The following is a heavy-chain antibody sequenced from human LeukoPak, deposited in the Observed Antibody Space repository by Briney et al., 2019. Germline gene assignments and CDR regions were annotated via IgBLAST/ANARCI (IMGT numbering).Heavy chain of an antibody. V-gene: IGHV4-59*02. CDR3: VRDNHGGDSWVKVVWFDP. Sequence: SETLSLTCSVSGVSVSSHYWSWIRQPPGKGLEWIGYINHRGSTNSNPSLTSRVTMSVDTSTNQFSLRLTSVTAADTAVYYCVRDNHGGDSWVKVVWFDPWGQGTLVTVSS. CDR1: GVSVSSHY. J-gene: IGHJ5*02. D-gene: IGHD2-21*01. CDR2: INHRGST.